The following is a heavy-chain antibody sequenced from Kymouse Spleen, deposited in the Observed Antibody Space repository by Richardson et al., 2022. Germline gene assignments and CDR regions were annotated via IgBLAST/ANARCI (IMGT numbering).Heavy chain of an antibody. CDR1: GGSISSSSYY. Sequence: QLQLQESGPGLVKPSETLSLTCTVSGGSISSSSYYWGWIRQPPGKGLEWIGSIYYSGSTYYNPSLKSRVTISVDTSKNQFSLKLSSVTAADTAVYYCARGYSSSRWFDPWGQGTLVTVSS. CDR3: ARGYSSSRWFDP. V-gene: IGHV4-39*01. J-gene: IGHJ5*02. CDR2: IYYSGST. D-gene: IGHD6-6*01.